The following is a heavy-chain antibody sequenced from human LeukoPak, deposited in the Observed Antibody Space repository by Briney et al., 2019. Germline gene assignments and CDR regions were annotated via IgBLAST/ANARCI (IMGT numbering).Heavy chain of an antibody. Sequence: SETLSLTCTVSSGSISTSNYYWGWVRQPPGKALEWIGNIFYSGSTYYSPSLKSRVTISLDTSKNQFSLKLSSVTAADTAIYFCARKADYGAYFDYWGQGTLVTVSS. D-gene: IGHD4-17*01. CDR3: ARKADYGAYFDY. V-gene: IGHV4-39*07. J-gene: IGHJ4*02. CDR1: SGSISTSNYY. CDR2: IFYSGST.